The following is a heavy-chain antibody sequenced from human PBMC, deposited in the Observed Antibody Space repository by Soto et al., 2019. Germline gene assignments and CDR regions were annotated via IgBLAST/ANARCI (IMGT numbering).Heavy chain of an antibody. V-gene: IGHV3-66*01. CDR3: VNDIFGGSYDFWH. J-gene: IGHJ4*02. CDR2: ISSDGST. Sequence: EVQVVESGGGLVQPGGSLRLSCAVSGFTVNNIFMTWVRQAPGKGLEWVSVISSDGSTYYADSVKGRFTISRDNSKNTMFLEMRSLRAGDTAVYYCVNDIFGGSYDFWHGGQGTLVTVSS. D-gene: IGHD3-3*01. CDR1: GFTVNNIF.